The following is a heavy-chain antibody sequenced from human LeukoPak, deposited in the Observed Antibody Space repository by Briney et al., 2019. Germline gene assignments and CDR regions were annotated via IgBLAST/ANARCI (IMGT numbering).Heavy chain of an antibody. Sequence: SETLSLTCAVSGGSISSSNWWSWVRQPPGKGLEWIGSIYHSGSTYYNPSLKSRVTISVDTSKNQFSLKLSSVTAADTAVYYCARGIAAAGSNWFDPWGQGTLVTVSS. CDR2: IYHSGST. CDR3: ARGIAAAGSNWFDP. V-gene: IGHV4-4*02. CDR1: GGSISSSNW. J-gene: IGHJ5*02. D-gene: IGHD6-13*01.